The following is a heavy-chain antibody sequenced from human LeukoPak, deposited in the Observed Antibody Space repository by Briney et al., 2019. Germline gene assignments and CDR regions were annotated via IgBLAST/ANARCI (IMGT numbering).Heavy chain of an antibody. J-gene: IGHJ4*02. CDR3: ARAVGGDGSGSL. D-gene: IGHD3-10*01. CDR1: GGSISSSSYY. CDR2: IYYSGST. V-gene: IGHV4-39*06. Sequence: SETLSLTCTVSGGSISSSSYYWGWIRQPPGKGLEWIGTIYYSGSTYYNPSLKSRVTISVDTSKNRFPLKLSSVTAADTAVYYCARAVGGDGSGSLWGPGTLVTVSS.